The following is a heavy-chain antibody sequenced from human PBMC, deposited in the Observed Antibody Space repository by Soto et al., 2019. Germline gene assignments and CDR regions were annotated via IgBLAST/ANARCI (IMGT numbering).Heavy chain of an antibody. Sequence: KPSETLSLTCTVSGGSISSSSYYWGWIRQPPGKGLEWIGSIYYSGSTYYNPSLKSRVTISVDTSKNQFSLKLSSVTAADTAVYYCARHWHDFSSMDVWGQGTTVTVSS. CDR1: GGSISSSSYY. J-gene: IGHJ6*02. CDR2: IYYSGST. D-gene: IGHD3-3*01. CDR3: ARHWHDFSSMDV. V-gene: IGHV4-39*01.